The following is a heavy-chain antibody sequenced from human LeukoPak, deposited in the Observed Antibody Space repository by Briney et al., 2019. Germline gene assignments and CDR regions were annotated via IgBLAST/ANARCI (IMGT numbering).Heavy chain of an antibody. V-gene: IGHV1-69*01. Sequence: ASVKVSCKASGGTFSSYAISWVRQAPGQGLEWMGGIIPIFGTANYAQKFQGRVTITADESTSTAYMELSSLRSEDTAVYYCARGVVIAQGDAFDIWGQGTMVTVSP. J-gene: IGHJ3*02. CDR3: ARGVVIAQGDAFDI. CDR2: IIPIFGTA. D-gene: IGHD2-21*01. CDR1: GGTFSSYA.